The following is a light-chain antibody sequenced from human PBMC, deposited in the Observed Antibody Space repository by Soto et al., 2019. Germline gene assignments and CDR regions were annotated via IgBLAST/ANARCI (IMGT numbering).Light chain of an antibody. CDR3: QQYYSTWT. CDR1: QSVLYSSNNKNY. Sequence: DIVMTQSPDSLAVSLGERATINCKSSQSVLYSSNNKNYLAWYQQKPRQPPKLLIYWASTRESGVPDRFSGSGSGTDFTLTISSLQAEDVAVYYCQQYYSTWTFGQGPKVEIK. CDR2: WAS. V-gene: IGKV4-1*01. J-gene: IGKJ1*01.